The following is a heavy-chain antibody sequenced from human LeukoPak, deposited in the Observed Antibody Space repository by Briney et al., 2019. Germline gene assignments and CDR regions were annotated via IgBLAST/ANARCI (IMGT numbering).Heavy chain of an antibody. J-gene: IGHJ4*02. V-gene: IGHV4-34*01. CDR2: INHSGST. Sequence: SETLSLTCAVYGGSFSGYYWSWIRQPPGKGLEWIGEINHSGSTNYNPSLKSRVTISVDTSKNQFSLKLSSVTAADTAVYYCASRTYLNSRTDYWGQGTLVTVSS. CDR3: ASRTYLNSRTDY. D-gene: IGHD6-13*01. CDR1: GGSFSGYY.